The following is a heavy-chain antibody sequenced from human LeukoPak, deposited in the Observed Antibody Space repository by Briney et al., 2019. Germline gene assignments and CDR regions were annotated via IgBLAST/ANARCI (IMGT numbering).Heavy chain of an antibody. Sequence: QSGGSLRLSCAASGFTFSSYWMGWVRQAPGKGLEWVANIKQDGSEKYYVDSVKGRFTISRDNAKNSLYLQMNSLRAEDTAVYYCARFNALMGYSYYYGMDVWGQGTTVTVSS. CDR3: ARFNALMGYSYYYGMDV. CDR1: GFTFSSYW. D-gene: IGHD5-18*01. V-gene: IGHV3-7*01. CDR2: IKQDGSEK. J-gene: IGHJ6*02.